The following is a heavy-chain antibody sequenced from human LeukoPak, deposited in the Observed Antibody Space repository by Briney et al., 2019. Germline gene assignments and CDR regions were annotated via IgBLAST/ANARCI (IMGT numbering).Heavy chain of an antibody. D-gene: IGHD1-14*01. V-gene: IGHV4-59*12. Sequence: SETLSLTCTVSGDSISNYYWSWIRQPPGKGLEWIGYIFSRGNTNYNPSLQSRVTISVDTSKKQISLKLRSVTAADAAVYYCARGLPDDYYYYMDVWGKGTTVTVSS. CDR2: IFSRGNT. J-gene: IGHJ6*03. CDR1: GDSISNYY. CDR3: ARGLPDDYYYYMDV.